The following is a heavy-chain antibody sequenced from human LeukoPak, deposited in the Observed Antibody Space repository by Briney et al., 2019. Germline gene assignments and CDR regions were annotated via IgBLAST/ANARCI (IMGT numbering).Heavy chain of an antibody. CDR1: GGSISSYY. D-gene: IGHD3-22*01. J-gene: IGHJ3*02. Sequence: SETPSLTCTVSGGSISSYYWSWIRQPPGKGLEWIGYIYYSGSTNYNPSLKSRVTISVDTSKNQFSLKLSSVTAADTAVYYCARGDYYDSSGHTPDAFDIWGQGTMVTVSS. CDR3: ARGDYYDSSGHTPDAFDI. CDR2: IYYSGST. V-gene: IGHV4-59*01.